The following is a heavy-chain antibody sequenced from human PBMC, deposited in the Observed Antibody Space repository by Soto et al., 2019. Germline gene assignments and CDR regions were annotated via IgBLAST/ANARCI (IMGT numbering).Heavy chain of an antibody. V-gene: IGHV4-59*01. CDR3: ARDQNGSPHFDY. CDR2: IYKSGST. J-gene: IGHJ4*02. CDR1: GGSISDYY. Sequence: QVQLQESGPGLVKPSETLSLTCSVSGGSISDYYWSWIRQPPGRGLEWIGYIYKSGSTNYNPSLTSRVTISVDTSKNLFSLKLCSVTAADTAVYYCARDQNGSPHFDYWGQGTLVTVSS. D-gene: IGHD1-26*01.